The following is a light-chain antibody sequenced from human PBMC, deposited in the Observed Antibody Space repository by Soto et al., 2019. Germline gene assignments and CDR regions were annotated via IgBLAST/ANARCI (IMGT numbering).Light chain of an antibody. Sequence: EVVLTQSRSTLSLSPGERATLSCRASQSISNYVAWYQQKPGQAPRLLIYDASDRATGIPARFSGSGSGTEFSLTINSLQSEDFGVYFCQQYDQWWTFGQGAKVDI. V-gene: IGKV3-11*01. J-gene: IGKJ1*01. CDR3: QQYDQWWT. CDR2: DAS. CDR1: QSISNY.